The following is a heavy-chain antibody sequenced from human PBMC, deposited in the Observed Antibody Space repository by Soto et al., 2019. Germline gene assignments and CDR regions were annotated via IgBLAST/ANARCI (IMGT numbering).Heavy chain of an antibody. CDR2: ISSSSTI. D-gene: IGHD6-19*01. V-gene: IGHV3-48*01. CDR3: ARERGSGWTFDY. CDR1: GFTFSTYS. Sequence: EVQLVESGGDLVQPGGSLRLSCAASGFTFSTYSMNWFRQAPGKGLEWVSSISSSSTIYYADSVKGRFTISRDNVQNSLYLQMHSLRAEDTAVYYCARERGSGWTFDYWGQATLVTVSS. J-gene: IGHJ4*02.